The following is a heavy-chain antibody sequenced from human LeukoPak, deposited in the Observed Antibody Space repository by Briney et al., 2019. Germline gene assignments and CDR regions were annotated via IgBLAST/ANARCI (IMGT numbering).Heavy chain of an antibody. D-gene: IGHD1-26*01. J-gene: IGHJ3*01. CDR2: ISRSSSTI. CDR3: ARERYSTIQNDALDL. Sequence: GGSLRLSCAASGFTFSSYSMNWVRQAPGKGLEWVSYISRSSSTIYYADSVKGRFTISRDNAKNSVYLQMNSLRAEDTAVYYCARERYSTIQNDALDLWGQGTMVTVSS. V-gene: IGHV3-48*01. CDR1: GFTFSSYS.